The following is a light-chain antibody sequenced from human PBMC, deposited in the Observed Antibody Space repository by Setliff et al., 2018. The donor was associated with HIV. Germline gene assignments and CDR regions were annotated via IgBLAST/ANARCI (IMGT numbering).Light chain of an antibody. Sequence: QSVLTQPASVSGSPGQSIIISCTGTSSDVGNYNYVSWYQQHPGKAPKLMIYEVTYRPSGVSNRFSGSKSGNTASLTISGLQAEDEADYYCSSYTSSYTFVFGTGTKVTVL. CDR1: SSDVGNYNY. CDR2: EVT. V-gene: IGLV2-14*01. J-gene: IGLJ1*01. CDR3: SSYTSSYTFV.